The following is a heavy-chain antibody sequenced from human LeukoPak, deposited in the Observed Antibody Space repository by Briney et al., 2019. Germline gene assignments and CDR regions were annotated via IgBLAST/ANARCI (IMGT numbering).Heavy chain of an antibody. J-gene: IGHJ6*02. V-gene: IGHV3-30*03. D-gene: IGHD1-14*01. CDR1: GFTFSSYG. Sequence: GGSLRLSCAASGFTFSSYGMHWVRQAPGKGLEWVAIISYDGSNKYYGDSVKGRFTISRDNSNNTLYLQMNSLRAEDTAVYYCARDRDHGKGARYYGKDVWGQGTTVTVSS. CDR2: ISYDGSNK. CDR3: ARDRDHGKGARYYGKDV.